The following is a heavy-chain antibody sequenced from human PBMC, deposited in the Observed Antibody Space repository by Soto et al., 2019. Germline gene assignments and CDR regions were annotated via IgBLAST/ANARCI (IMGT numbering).Heavy chain of an antibody. CDR3: ASEYCGGDCYSAARYGMDV. CDR2: INPSGGST. V-gene: IGHV1-46*01. Sequence: GASVKVSCKASGYTFTSYYMHWVRQAPGQGLEWMGIINPSGGSTSYAQKFQGRVTMTRDTSASTAYMELSSLRSEDTAVYYCASEYCGGDCYSAARYGMDVWGQGTTVTVSS. D-gene: IGHD2-21*02. CDR1: GYTFTSYY. J-gene: IGHJ6*02.